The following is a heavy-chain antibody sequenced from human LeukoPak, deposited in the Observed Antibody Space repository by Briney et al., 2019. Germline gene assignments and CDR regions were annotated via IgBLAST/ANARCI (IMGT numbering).Heavy chain of an antibody. D-gene: IGHD4-17*01. J-gene: IGHJ4*02. CDR3: ARASYGDPYFDY. V-gene: IGHV4-34*01. Sequence: SETLSLTCAVYGGSFSGYYWSWIRQPPGKGLEWIGEINHSGSTNYNPSLKSRVTISVDTSKNQFSLKLSSVTAADTAVYYCARASYGDPYFDYWGQGTLVTVSS. CDR1: GGSFSGYY. CDR2: INHSGST.